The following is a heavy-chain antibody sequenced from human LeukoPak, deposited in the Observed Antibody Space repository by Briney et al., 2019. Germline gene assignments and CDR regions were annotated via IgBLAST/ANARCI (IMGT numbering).Heavy chain of an antibody. CDR3: AANSADYNTLGSSYKV. Sequence: PSETVSLTCTVSSASITSSPYFWGWIRQSPGKGLEWIGSISYSGTTYYNPSLKSRVTISVDTSKNQFSLKLNSVTAADTAVFYCAANSADYNTLGSSYKVWGQGTLVTVSS. V-gene: IGHV4-39*01. J-gene: IGHJ4*02. CDR2: ISYSGTT. D-gene: IGHD3-10*01. CDR1: SASITSSPYF.